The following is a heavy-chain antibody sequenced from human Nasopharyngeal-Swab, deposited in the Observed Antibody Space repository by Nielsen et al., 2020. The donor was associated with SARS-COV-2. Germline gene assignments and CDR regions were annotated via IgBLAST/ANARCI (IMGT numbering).Heavy chain of an antibody. D-gene: IGHD3-10*01. CDR3: ARRLYGSGSYYSLDFDY. CDR2: IYPGDSDT. CDR1: GYSFTNYW. V-gene: IGHV5-51*01. Sequence: KVSCKGSGYSFTNYWIGWVRQMPGKGLEWMGIIYPGDSDTRYSPSFQGQVTISADKSISTAYLQWSSLRASDTAMYYCARRLYGSGSYYSLDFDYWGQGTLVTVSS. J-gene: IGHJ4*02.